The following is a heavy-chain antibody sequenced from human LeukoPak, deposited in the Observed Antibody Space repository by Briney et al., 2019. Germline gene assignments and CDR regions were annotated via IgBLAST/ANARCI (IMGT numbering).Heavy chain of an antibody. CDR2: IYSGGST. V-gene: IGHV3-66*01. Sequence: GGSLRLSCAVSGLTVSSIYMNWVRHAPGKGLEWVSLIYSGGSTYYADSVKGRFSISRDNPKNTLYLQMNSLRAEDTAVYYCARDDGAGGPFDYWGQGTLVSVSS. J-gene: IGHJ4*02. CDR1: GLTVSSIY. D-gene: IGHD3-10*01. CDR3: ARDDGAGGPFDY.